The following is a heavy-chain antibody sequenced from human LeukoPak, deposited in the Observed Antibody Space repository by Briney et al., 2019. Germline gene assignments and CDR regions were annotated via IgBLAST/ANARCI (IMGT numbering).Heavy chain of an antibody. CDR2: ISSSGTNI. D-gene: IGHD5-18*01. J-gene: IGHJ4*02. CDR3: ARGRGYSYAD. V-gene: IGHV3-11*01. CDR1: GFTFSDYY. Sequence: GGSLRPSCAASGFTFSDYYMSWIRQAPGKGLEWVSYISSSGTNIHYADSVKGRFIISRDNAKNSLDLQMNSLRAEDTAVYYCARGRGYSYADWGQGTLVTVSS.